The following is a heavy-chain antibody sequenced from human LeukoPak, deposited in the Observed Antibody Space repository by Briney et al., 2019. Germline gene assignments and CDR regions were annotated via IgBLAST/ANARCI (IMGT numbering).Heavy chain of an antibody. CDR1: GYTFTSYG. CDR2: ISAYNGNT. Sequence: GASVKVSCKASGYTFTSYGISWVRQAPGQGLEWMGWISAYNGNTNYAQKLQGRVTMTTDTSTSTVYMELRSLRSDDTAVYYCAREGYYDILTGYNNWFDPWGQGTLVTVSS. V-gene: IGHV1-18*01. D-gene: IGHD3-9*01. J-gene: IGHJ5*02. CDR3: AREGYYDILTGYNNWFDP.